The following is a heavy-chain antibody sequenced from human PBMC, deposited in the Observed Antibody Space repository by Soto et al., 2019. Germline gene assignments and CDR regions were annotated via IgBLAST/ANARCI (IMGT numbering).Heavy chain of an antibody. Sequence: EVQLVESGGGLVQPGGSLRLSCAVSGFSVTTNHMTWVRQAPGKGLEWVSIIYSGGATDYADSVQGRLTISRDNSKNTRHLQMNSLRGEDTAIYYCVGNYGPGWGQGTTVNVSS. CDR2: IYSGGAT. CDR3: VGNYGPG. D-gene: IGHD3-16*01. J-gene: IGHJ6*02. CDR1: GFSVTTNH. V-gene: IGHV3-66*01.